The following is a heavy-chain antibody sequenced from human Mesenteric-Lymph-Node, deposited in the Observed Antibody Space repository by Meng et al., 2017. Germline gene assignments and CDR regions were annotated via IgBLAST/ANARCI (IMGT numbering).Heavy chain of an antibody. V-gene: IGHV3-15*01. J-gene: IGHJ4*01. CDR2: IKSKIDGGTA. CDR3: TTDWVVLAKIINH. D-gene: IGHD5-24*01. CDR1: GFNFSNAW. Sequence: GESLKISCAASGFNFSNAWMSWVRQAPGKGLEWIGRIKSKIDGGTADYIAPVKGRFIISRDDSKNTLYLQMNSLKTEDTAVYYCTTDWVVLAKIINHWGQGTRVTVSS.